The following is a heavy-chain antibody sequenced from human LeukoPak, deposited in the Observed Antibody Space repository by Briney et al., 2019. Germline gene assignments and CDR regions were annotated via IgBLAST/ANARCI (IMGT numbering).Heavy chain of an antibody. V-gene: IGHV3-7*01. CDR2: IKGDESAR. CDR3: ARDVGGSLDY. J-gene: IGHJ4*02. D-gene: IGHD1-26*01. CDR1: GFTFSTYW. Sequence: GGSLRLSCAASGFTFSTYWMAWVRRAPGRGREWVANIKGDESARHQADSVKGRFTISRENAQNSVYLQMRSLRGEDTAVYYCARDVGGSLDYWGQGTLVTVSS.